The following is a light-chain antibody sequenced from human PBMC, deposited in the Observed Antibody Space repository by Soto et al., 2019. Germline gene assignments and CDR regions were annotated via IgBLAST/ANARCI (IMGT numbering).Light chain of an antibody. J-gene: IGKJ3*01. CDR1: QSVSSTY. Sequence: EIVLTQSPGTLSLSPGERATLSCRASQSVSSTYLAWYQQKPGQDTRLLIYDASSRSTGIPDRFSGSGSGTDFTLTISRLEPEDFAVYYCQHYGNSPGLFTFGPGTKVDIK. V-gene: IGKV3-20*01. CDR2: DAS. CDR3: QHYGNSPGLFT.